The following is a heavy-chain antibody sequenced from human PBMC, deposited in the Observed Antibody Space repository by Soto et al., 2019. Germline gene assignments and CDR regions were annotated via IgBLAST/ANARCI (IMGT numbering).Heavy chain of an antibody. CDR2: IVVGSGNT. D-gene: IGHD1-7*01. CDR1: GFTFTSSA. CDR3: AADQFDYGYNWNYGGF. J-gene: IGHJ4*02. V-gene: IGHV1-58*01. Sequence: GASVKVSCKASGFTFTSSAVQWVRQARGQRLEWIGWIVVGSGNTNYAQKFQERVTITRDMSTSTAYMELSSLRSEDTAVYYCAADQFDYGYNWNYGGFWGQGTLVTVSS.